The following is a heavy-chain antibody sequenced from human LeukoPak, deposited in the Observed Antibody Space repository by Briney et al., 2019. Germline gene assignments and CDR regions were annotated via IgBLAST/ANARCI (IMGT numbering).Heavy chain of an antibody. CDR1: GFTVSSNY. J-gene: IGHJ4*02. CDR3: ASNPPPYYDSSGAFY. V-gene: IGHV3-53*04. CDR2: IYSGGST. Sequence: PGGSLRLSCAASGFTVSSNYMSWVRQAPGKGLEWVSVIYSGGSTYYADSVKGRFTISRHNSKNTLYLQMNSLRAEDTAVYYCASNPPPYYDSSGAFYWGQGTLVTVSS. D-gene: IGHD3-22*01.